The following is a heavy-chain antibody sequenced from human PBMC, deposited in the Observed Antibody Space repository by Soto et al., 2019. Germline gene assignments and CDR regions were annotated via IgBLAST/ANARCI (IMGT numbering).Heavy chain of an antibody. CDR1: GFPISSTYS. CDR2: ISHSGTT. CDR3: ARVTMVIRDSDHFGVDV. Sequence: PSETLSLTCLVSGFPISSTYSWGWIRQPPGKGLEWIGSISHSGTTFYSPSLTSRVSISVDTSKNQVSLKLTSVTAADTAVYFCARVTMVIRDSDHFGVDVWGHGTAVTVSS. D-gene: IGHD4-17*01. J-gene: IGHJ6*02. V-gene: IGHV4-38-2*02.